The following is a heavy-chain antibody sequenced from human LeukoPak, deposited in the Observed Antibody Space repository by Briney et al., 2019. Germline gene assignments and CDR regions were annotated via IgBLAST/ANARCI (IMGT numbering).Heavy chain of an antibody. Sequence: GSLRLSCAASGFTFSDYYMSWIRQAPGKGLEWVSYISSSGSTTYYADSVKGRFTISRDNAKNSLYLQMNSLRAEDTAVYYCARDRGAGYDILTGYYSPPSFDYWGQGTLVTVSS. V-gene: IGHV3-11*01. J-gene: IGHJ4*02. CDR2: ISSSGSTT. D-gene: IGHD3-9*01. CDR1: GFTFSDYY. CDR3: ARDRGAGYDILTGYYSPPSFDY.